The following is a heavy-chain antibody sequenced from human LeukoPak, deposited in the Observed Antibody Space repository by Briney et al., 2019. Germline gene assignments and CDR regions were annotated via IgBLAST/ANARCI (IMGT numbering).Heavy chain of an antibody. CDR1: GGTFSSYA. CDR3: ARHRGGWNNDAFDI. J-gene: IGHJ3*02. Sequence: LVKVSCKASGGTFSSYAISWVRQAPGQGLEWMGGIIPIFGTANYAQKFQGRVTITTDESTSTAYMELSSLRYADTAVYFCARHRGGWNNDAFDIWGQGTMVTVSS. D-gene: IGHD1/OR15-1a*01. V-gene: IGHV1-69*05. CDR2: IIPIFGTA.